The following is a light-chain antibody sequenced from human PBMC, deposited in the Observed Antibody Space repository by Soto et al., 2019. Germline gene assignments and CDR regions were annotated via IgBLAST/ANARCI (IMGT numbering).Light chain of an antibody. J-gene: IGLJ1*01. CDR1: SSNIGAGYD. Sequence: QSVLTQPPSVSGAPGQRVTISCTGSSSNIGAGYDVHWYQQLPGTAPNLLIYGNSNRPSGVPDRFSGSKSGTSASLAITGLQAEDEADYYCQSYDSSLSGYVFGTGTKVTV. CDR2: GNS. V-gene: IGLV1-40*01. CDR3: QSYDSSLSGYV.